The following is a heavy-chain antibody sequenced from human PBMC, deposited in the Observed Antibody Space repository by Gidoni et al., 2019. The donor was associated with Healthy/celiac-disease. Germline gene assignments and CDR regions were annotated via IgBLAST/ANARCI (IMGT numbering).Heavy chain of an antibody. V-gene: IGHV3-33*01. D-gene: IGHD6-19*01. CDR2: IWYDVSNK. Sequence: QVQLVESGGGVVQPGRSLRLSCAAAGFTFSSYGMHWVRQAPGKGLGWVAVIWYDVSNKYYADSVKGRFTISRDNSKNTLYLQMNSLRAEDTAVYYCARDSSPSYLAVAGTAPDYWGQGTLVTVSS. J-gene: IGHJ4*02. CDR3: ARDSSPSYLAVAGTAPDY. CDR1: GFTFSSYG.